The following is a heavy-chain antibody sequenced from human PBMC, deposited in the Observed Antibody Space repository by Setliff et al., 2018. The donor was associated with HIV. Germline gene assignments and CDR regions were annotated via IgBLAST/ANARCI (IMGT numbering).Heavy chain of an antibody. J-gene: IGHJ4*02. CDR3: ARVPSRYCSPTTCPFFFDY. CDR1: GYTFTDHY. D-gene: IGHD2-15*01. CDR2: INPSSGGT. V-gene: IGHV1-2*02. Sequence: ASVKVSCKASGYTFTDHYMHWVRQAPGQGLEWMGWINPSSGGTNYAQKFRGTVTMTRDTSINTAYMEMSRLRSDDTAVYYRARVPSRYCSPTTCPFFFDYWGQGTLVTVSS.